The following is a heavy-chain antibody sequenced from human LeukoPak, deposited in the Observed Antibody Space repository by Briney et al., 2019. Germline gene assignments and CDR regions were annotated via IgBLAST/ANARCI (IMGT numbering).Heavy chain of an antibody. CDR3: ARLGRITFGGGKAFDI. Sequence: NPWETLSLTCTVSRVSISSSRDYWGWIRQPPGKGLEWIGSIYYSGSTYYNPSLKSRVTISVDTSKDQFSLKLSSVTAADTAVYYCARLGRITFGGGKAFDIWGQGTMVTVSS. V-gene: IGHV4-39*01. CDR1: RVSISSSRDY. J-gene: IGHJ3*02. CDR2: IYYSGST. D-gene: IGHD3-16*01.